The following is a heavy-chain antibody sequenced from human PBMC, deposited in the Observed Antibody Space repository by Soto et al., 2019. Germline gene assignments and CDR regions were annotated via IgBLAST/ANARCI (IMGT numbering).Heavy chain of an antibody. J-gene: IGHJ4*01. CDR2: VIPLLNIK. V-gene: IGHV1-69*08. D-gene: IGHD3-10*01. Sequence: QVQLVQSGSEVKKPGSSVKVSCKASGGTFTSHTFNWVRQAPGQGLEWMGRVIPLLNIKNYAQIFQGRLTITADISTNTSYMELCSLTSDASAVYFCARDDLYYGSRIQNFELWCRGTLVTVSS. CDR1: GGTFTSHT. CDR3: ARDDLYYGSRIQNFEL.